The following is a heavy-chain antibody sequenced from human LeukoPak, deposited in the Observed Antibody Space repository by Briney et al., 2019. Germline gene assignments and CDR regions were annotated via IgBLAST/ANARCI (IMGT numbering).Heavy chain of an antibody. Sequence: PGGSLRLSCAASGFTFSNYGMSWVRQAPGKGLEWVSAISGRGGGTYYADSVKGRFTTSRDNSKNTLYLQMNSLRAEDTAVYYCAKDRHYESDVLGYWGQGTLVTVSS. CDR2: ISGRGGGT. J-gene: IGHJ4*02. CDR3: AKDRHYESDVLGY. V-gene: IGHV3-23*01. D-gene: IGHD3-22*01. CDR1: GFTFSNYG.